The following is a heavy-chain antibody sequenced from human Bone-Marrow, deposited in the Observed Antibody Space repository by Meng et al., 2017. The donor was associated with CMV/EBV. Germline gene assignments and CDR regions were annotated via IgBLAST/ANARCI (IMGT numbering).Heavy chain of an antibody. Sequence: SEILCLTCTVPGGSISSSSYYWGWIRQPPGRGLEWIGSIYYSGSTYYNPSLKSRVTISVDTSKNQFSLKLSSVTAADTAVYDCARVGYYDGMDVWGQGTTVTVSS. CDR1: GGSISSSSYY. V-gene: IGHV4-39*07. CDR2: IYYSGST. J-gene: IGHJ6*02. CDR3: ARVGYYDGMDV.